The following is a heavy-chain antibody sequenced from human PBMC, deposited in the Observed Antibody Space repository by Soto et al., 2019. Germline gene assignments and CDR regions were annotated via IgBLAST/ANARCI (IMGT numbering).Heavy chain of an antibody. J-gene: IGHJ4*02. CDR2: ISNSGRT. V-gene: IGHV4-31*03. Sequence: QVQLQESGPGLVKPSQTLSLTCTVSGGSVRRGNYYWSWIRQFPGKGLEWIGYISNSGRTHYNPSLMSRITIVVDTSKNRFFLELRSVTAADTALYYCARADYATGSYYPDYWGQGTLVTVSS. CDR1: GGSVRRGNYY. CDR3: ARADYATGSYYPDY. D-gene: IGHD3-10*01.